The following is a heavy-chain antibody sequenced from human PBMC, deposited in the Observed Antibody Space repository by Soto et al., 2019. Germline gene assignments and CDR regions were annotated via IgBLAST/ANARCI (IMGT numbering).Heavy chain of an antibody. CDR2: VSHDGTDQ. CDR3: ARTIHGDSTGAFGY. CDR1: GFTFRHSG. V-gene: IGHV3-30*03. Sequence: QVQLVESGGGVVQPGRSLKLSCEASGFTFRHSGMHWVRQTPGKGLEWVALVSHDGTDQYYADSVKGRFTISRDNFKNTLYLQMNSLRSEDTAVHYCARTIHGDSTGAFGYWGLGTLVTVSS. J-gene: IGHJ4*02. D-gene: IGHD2-21*02.